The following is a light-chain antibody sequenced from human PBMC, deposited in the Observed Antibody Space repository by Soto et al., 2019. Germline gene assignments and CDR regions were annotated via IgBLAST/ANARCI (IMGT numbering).Light chain of an antibody. V-gene: IGKV1-27*01. Sequence: DIQVTLSPSSLSASVGYRVTITCRTSRDIRDYLAWYQQKSGRVPKLLIYGASSLQSGVSSRFSGSGFGTDFSLTIRSLQPEDVGTYYCQNYDDDHLTFSGGTKVDIK. J-gene: IGKJ4*01. CDR2: GAS. CDR3: QNYDDDHLT. CDR1: RDIRDY.